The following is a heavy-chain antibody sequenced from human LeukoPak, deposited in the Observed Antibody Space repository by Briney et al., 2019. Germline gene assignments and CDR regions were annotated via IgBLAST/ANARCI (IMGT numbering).Heavy chain of an antibody. CDR1: GGSISSYY. CDR2: ISYSGST. Sequence: ETLSLTCTVSGGSISSYYWSWIRQPPGKGLEWIGYISYSGSTNYNPSLKSRVTISVDTSKNQFSLKLSSVTAADTAVYYCARYVWGSYPTFEDYWGQGTLVTVSS. J-gene: IGHJ4*02. D-gene: IGHD3-16*02. CDR3: ARYVWGSYPTFEDY. V-gene: IGHV4-59*01.